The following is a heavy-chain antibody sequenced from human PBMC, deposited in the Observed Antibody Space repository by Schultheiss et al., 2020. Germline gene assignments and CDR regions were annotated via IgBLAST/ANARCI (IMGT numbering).Heavy chain of an antibody. V-gene: IGHV1-2*06. J-gene: IGHJ4*02. CDR2: INPNSGGT. D-gene: IGHD2-15*01. CDR3: ARDATTYTPFDY. Sequence: ASVKVSCKASGYTFTSYYMHWVRQAPGQGLEWMGRINPNSGGTNYAQKFQGRVTMTTDTSTSTAYMELRSLRSDDTAVYYCARDATTYTPFDYWGQGTLVNVFS. CDR1: GYTFTSYY.